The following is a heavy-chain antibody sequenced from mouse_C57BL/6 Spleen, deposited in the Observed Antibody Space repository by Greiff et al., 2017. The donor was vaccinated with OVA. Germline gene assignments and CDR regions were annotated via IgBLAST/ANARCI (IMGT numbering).Heavy chain of an antibody. CDR1: GYTFTDYN. D-gene: IGHD1-1*01. V-gene: IGHV1-22*01. CDR2: INPNNGGT. CDR3: ARNLLAMDY. J-gene: IGHJ4*01. Sequence: EVQLVESGPELVKPGASVKMSCKASGYTFTDYNMHWVKQSHGKSLEWIGYINPNNGGTSYNQKFKGKATLTVNKSSSTAYMELRSLTSEDSAVYYCARNLLAMDYWGQGTSVTVSS.